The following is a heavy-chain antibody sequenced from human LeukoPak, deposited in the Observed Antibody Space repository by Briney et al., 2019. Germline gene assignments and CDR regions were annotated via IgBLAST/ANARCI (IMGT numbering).Heavy chain of an antibody. Sequence: QPGRSLRLSCAASGFTFSSYAMSWVRQAPGKGLEWVSAISGSGGSTYYADSVKGRFTISRDNSKNTLYLQMNSLRAEDTAVYYCAKDVYSGYGVLDYWGQGTLVTVSS. CDR3: AKDVYSGYGVLDY. D-gene: IGHD5-12*01. J-gene: IGHJ4*02. CDR1: GFTFSSYA. CDR2: ISGSGGST. V-gene: IGHV3-23*01.